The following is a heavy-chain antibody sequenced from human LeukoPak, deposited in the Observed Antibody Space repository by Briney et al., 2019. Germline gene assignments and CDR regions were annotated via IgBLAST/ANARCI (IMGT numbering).Heavy chain of an antibody. V-gene: IGHV1-69*04. CDR3: ARDRGSGSPDDAFDI. J-gene: IGHJ3*02. Sequence: GSSVKVSCKASGGTFSSYAISWVRQAPGKGLEWMGRIIPILGIANYAQKFQGRVTITADKSTSTAYMELSSLRSEDTAVYYCARDRGSGSPDDAFDIWGQGTMVTVSS. CDR1: GGTFSSYA. CDR2: IIPILGIA. D-gene: IGHD1-26*01.